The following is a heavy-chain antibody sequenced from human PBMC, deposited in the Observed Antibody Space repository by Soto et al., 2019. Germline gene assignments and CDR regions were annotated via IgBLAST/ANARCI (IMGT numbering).Heavy chain of an antibody. D-gene: IGHD3-10*01. J-gene: IGHJ6*02. Sequence: GESLKISCNGSGYSFTSYWIGWVRQMPGKGLEWMGIIYPGDSDTRYSPSFQGQVTISADKSISTAYLQWSSLKASDTAMYYCARASMVRGVIPNYYYYYGMDVWGQGTTVTVSS. CDR3: ARASMVRGVIPNYYYYYGMDV. V-gene: IGHV5-51*01. CDR1: GYSFTSYW. CDR2: IYPGDSDT.